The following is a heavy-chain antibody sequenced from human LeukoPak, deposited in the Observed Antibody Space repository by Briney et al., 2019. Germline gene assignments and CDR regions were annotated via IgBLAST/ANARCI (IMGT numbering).Heavy chain of an antibody. D-gene: IGHD3-10*01. V-gene: IGHV3-23*01. CDR3: AKGGWFGQSPSDAFDV. J-gene: IGHJ3*01. Sequence: GGSLRLSCAASGFTFSSYAMTWVRQAPGKGLEWVSGVSIRGDITNYADSVKGRFTVPRDNSMDTMFLQMNSLRVEDTATYYCAKGGWFGQSPSDAFDVWGQGTMVTVSS. CDR1: GFTFSSYA. CDR2: VSIRGDIT.